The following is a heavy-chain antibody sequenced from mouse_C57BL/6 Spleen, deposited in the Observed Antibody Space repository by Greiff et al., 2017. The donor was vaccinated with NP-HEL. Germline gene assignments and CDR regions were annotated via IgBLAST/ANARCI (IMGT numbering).Heavy chain of an antibody. CDR2: IYPGSGST. Sequence: VQLQQPGAELVKPGASMKMSCKASGSTFTSYWITWVKQRPGQGLEWIGDIYPGSGSTNYNEKFKSKATMTVDTSSSTAYMQLSSLTSEDSAVYYCARKKVHYYGSSYGWYYAMDYWGQGTSVTVSS. V-gene: IGHV1-55*01. CDR1: GSTFTSYW. J-gene: IGHJ4*01. CDR3: ARKKVHYYGSSYGWYYAMDY. D-gene: IGHD1-1*01.